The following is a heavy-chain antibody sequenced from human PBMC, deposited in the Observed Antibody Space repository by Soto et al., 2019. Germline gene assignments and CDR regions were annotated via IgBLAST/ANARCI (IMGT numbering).Heavy chain of an antibody. V-gene: IGHV4-31*03. CDR3: ARAYSSWYWDY. J-gene: IGHJ4*02. D-gene: IGHD6-13*01. Sequence: QVQLQESGPGLVKPSQTLSLTCTVSGGSISSRGFYWTWIRQHPGNGLEWIGYIYYSGIAYYNPSLKSRVTISPDTSKHQFTLKLDSVNAAETAVYYCARAYSSWYWDYWGKGTLVTVSS. CDR2: IYYSGIA. CDR1: GGSISSRGFY.